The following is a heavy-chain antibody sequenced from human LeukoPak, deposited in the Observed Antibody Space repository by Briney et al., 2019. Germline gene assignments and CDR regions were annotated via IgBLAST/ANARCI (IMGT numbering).Heavy chain of an antibody. J-gene: IGHJ4*02. CDR2: ISGSAGST. CDR3: AKKWGVGTTTHDYFDY. V-gene: IGHV3-23*01. D-gene: IGHD1-26*01. Sequence: GGSLRLSCSASGFTFSSYAMHWVRQAPGKGLEWVSGISGSAGSTYYADSVKGRFTISRDNSKNTLYLQMNSLTDDDTAVYYCAKKWGVGTTTHDYFDYWGQGTLVTVSS. CDR1: GFTFSSYA.